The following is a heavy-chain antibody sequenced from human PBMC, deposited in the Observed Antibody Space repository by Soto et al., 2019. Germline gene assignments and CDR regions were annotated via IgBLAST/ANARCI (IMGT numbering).Heavy chain of an antibody. V-gene: IGHV3-30-3*01. D-gene: IGHD2-15*01. CDR1: GFTFSSYA. Sequence: QVQLVESGGGVVQPGRSLRLSCAASGFTFSSYAMYWVRQAPGKGLEWVAVISYDGNNKHYADSVKGRFTISRDNPKNTLYLQMNSLRAEDTAVYYCARAGCDGGSCYTLVGLRYGMDVWGQGTTVTVSS. CDR2: ISYDGNNK. CDR3: ARAGCDGGSCYTLVGLRYGMDV. J-gene: IGHJ6*02.